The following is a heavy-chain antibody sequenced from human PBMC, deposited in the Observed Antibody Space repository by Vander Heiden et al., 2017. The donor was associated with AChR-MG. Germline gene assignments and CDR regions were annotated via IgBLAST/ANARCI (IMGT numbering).Heavy chain of an antibody. Sequence: EVQLVETGGGLIPPGGSLILSCAASGFTVSSNYMGWVRQAPGKGLEWASVIYRGGSTYYADSVKGRFTISRDNAKNTLYIQMNSMRAEDTAVYYCARAIRGWYFDLWGRGTLVTVSS. D-gene: IGHD3-3*02. CDR1: GFTVSSNY. V-gene: IGHV3-53*02. CDR3: ARAIRGWYFDL. J-gene: IGHJ2*01. CDR2: IYRGGST.